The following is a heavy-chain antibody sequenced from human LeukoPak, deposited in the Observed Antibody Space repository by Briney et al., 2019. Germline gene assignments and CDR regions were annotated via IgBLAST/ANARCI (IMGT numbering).Heavy chain of an antibody. CDR2: LSGSGSST. V-gene: IGHV3-23*01. Sequence: GGSLRLSCVASGFIFNKHAMSWVRQAPGKGLEWVSGLSGSGSSTDYADSVKGRFTVSRDNSKNTLYLQMNSLRAEDTAVYYCARDSYDSSGYDYFDYWGQGTLVTVSS. D-gene: IGHD3-22*01. CDR3: ARDSYDSSGYDYFDY. J-gene: IGHJ4*02. CDR1: GFIFNKHA.